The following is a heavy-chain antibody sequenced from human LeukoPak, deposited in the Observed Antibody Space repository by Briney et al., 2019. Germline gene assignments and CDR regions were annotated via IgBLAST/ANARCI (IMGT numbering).Heavy chain of an antibody. CDR1: GFTFSSYD. J-gene: IGHJ4*02. D-gene: IGHD4-17*01. CDR3: AKNCRGLPDEPFDY. CDR2: ISGSGAST. Sequence: GGSLRLSCAASGFTFSSYDMSWVRQAPGKGLEWVSAISGSGASTYYADSVKGRFTISRDNSKNTLYVQMNSLRAEDTAVYYCAKNCRGLPDEPFDYWGQGTLVTVSS. V-gene: IGHV3-23*01.